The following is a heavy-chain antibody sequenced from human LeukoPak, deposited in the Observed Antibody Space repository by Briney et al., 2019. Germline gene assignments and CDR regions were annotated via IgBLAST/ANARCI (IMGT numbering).Heavy chain of an antibody. V-gene: IGHV3-21*01. CDR3: AAYADPQGDDFWSGIDY. CDR2: ISSSSSYI. D-gene: IGHD3-3*01. Sequence: GGSLRLSCAASGFTFSSYSMNWVRQAPGKGLEWVSSISSSSSYIYYADSVKGRFTISRDNAKNSLYLQMNSLRAEDTAVYYCAAYADPQGDDFWSGIDYWGQGTLVTVSS. J-gene: IGHJ4*02. CDR1: GFTFSSYS.